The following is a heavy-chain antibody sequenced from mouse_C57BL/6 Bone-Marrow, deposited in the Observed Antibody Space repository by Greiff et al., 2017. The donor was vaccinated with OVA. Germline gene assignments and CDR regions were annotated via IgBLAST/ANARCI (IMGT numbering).Heavy chain of an antibody. V-gene: IGHV1-63*01. D-gene: IGHD1-1*01. CDR1: GYTFTNYW. CDR3: ARWGLLRDYYAMDY. CDR2: IYPGGGYT. J-gene: IGHJ4*01. Sequence: QVQLKESGAELVRPGTSVKMSCKASGYTFTNYWIGWAKQRPGHGLEWIGDIYPGGGYTNYTEKFKGKATLTADKSSSTAYMQFSSLTSEDSAIYYCARWGLLRDYYAMDYWGQGTSVTVSS.